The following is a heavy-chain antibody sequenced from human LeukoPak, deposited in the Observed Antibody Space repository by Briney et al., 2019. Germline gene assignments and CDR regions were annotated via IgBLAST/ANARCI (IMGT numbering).Heavy chain of an antibody. CDR1: ADSIRSGGYF. CDR2: IYYSGNT. D-gene: IGHD3-10*01. J-gene: IGHJ4*02. Sequence: SETLSLTCGVSADSIRSGGYFWSWIRQPPGKGLEWIGAIYYSGNTHYNASLQSRVTISADTSKNQFALRLSSVTAADTAVYYCASRDLYDSGTYDNWGQGILVTVSS. V-gene: IGHV4-30-2*03. CDR3: ASRDLYDSGTYDN.